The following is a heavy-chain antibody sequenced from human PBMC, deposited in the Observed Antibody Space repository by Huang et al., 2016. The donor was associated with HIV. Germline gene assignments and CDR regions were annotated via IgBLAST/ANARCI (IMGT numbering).Heavy chain of an antibody. D-gene: IGHD1-26*01. Sequence: QVQLVQSGAEVKKPGSSVKVSCKASGGTFSSYVISWMRQAPGQGLEWMGGITPIFDKTNYAQKFQGRVTIIADESTRTAYMEMSSLRPEDTATYYCATGPRGSGSFNWGQGTLVSVSS. CDR3: ATGPRGSGSFN. V-gene: IGHV1-69*01. CDR2: ITPIFDKT. CDR1: GGTFSSYV. J-gene: IGHJ4*02.